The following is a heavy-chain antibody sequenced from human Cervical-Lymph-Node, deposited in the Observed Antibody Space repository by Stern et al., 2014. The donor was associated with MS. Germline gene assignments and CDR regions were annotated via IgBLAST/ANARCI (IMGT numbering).Heavy chain of an antibody. Sequence: QDQLVQSGAEVKKPGSSVKVSCKASGGTFSSYAISWVRQAPGQGLEWMGGIIPIFGTANYAQKFQGRVTITADESTSTAYMELSSLRSEDTAVYYCATRASAIVVVPAGHAFDIWGQGTMVTVSS. V-gene: IGHV1-69*12. CDR1: GGTFSSYA. D-gene: IGHD2-2*01. CDR2: IIPIFGTA. J-gene: IGHJ3*02. CDR3: ATRASAIVVVPAGHAFDI.